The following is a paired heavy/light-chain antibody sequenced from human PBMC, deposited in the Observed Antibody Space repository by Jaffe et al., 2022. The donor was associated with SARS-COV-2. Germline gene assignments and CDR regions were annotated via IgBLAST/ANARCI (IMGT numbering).Heavy chain of an antibody. CDR1: GGSISSATYY. CDR3: ASGGSVVTYGLRWFYGRLWGY. J-gene: IGHJ4*02. CDR2: IYYSGST. V-gene: IGHV4-39*01. D-gene: IGHD3-10*01. Sequence: QLQLQESGPGLVKPSETLSLTCTVSGGSISSATYYWGWIRQTPGKGLEWIGSIYYSGSTYYSPALKSRLTISVDTSKNQFSLKLSSVTAADTAVYYCASGGSVVTYGLRWFYGRLWGYWGQGTLVTVSS.
Light chain of an antibody. CDR1: QSVSSY. J-gene: IGKJ5*01. CDR2: ETS. Sequence: EIVMTQSPATLSVSPGERATLSCRASQSVSSYLAWYQQKPGQAPRLLIYETSTRATGIPARFSGSGSGTEFTLTISSLQSEDFAVYYCQHYNAWPITFGQGTRLEIK. V-gene: IGKV3D-15*01. CDR3: QHYNAWPIT.